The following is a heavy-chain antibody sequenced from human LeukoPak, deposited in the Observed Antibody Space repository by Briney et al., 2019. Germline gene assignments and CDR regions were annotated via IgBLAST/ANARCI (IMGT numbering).Heavy chain of an antibody. V-gene: IGHV3-7*01. D-gene: IGHD2-2*01. Sequence: GGSLRLSCAASGFSFSNDWMCWVRQAPGKGLEWVANINQDESKKYYVDSVKGRFTISRDNAKNSLYLQMSSLRAGDTAVYYCARDHAYRTDYWGQGTLVTVSS. CDR3: ARDHAYRTDY. CDR2: INQDESKK. CDR1: GFSFSNDW. J-gene: IGHJ4*02.